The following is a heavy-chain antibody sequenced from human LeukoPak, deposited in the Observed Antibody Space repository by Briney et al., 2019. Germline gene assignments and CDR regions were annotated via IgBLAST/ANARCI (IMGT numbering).Heavy chain of an antibody. CDR1: GFTFSRYY. D-gene: IGHD6-25*01. CDR3: TRVFAGDEYSSGGY. CDR2: INSDGSGT. J-gene: IGHJ4*02. Sequence: GGSLRLSCAASGFTFSRYYMHWVRQAPGKGLVWVSRINSDGSGTTYADSVKGRFTVSRDNAKNTLYLQMNSLRVEDTAMYYCTRVFAGDEYSSGGYWGQGTLVTVSS. V-gene: IGHV3-74*01.